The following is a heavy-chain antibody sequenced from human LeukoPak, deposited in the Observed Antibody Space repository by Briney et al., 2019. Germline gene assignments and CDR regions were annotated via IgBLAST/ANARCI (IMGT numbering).Heavy chain of an antibody. Sequence: PGGSLRLSCAASGFTFSSYWMSWVRQAPGKGLEWVANIKQDGSEKYYVDSVKGRFTISRDNAKNSLYLQMNSLRAEDTAVYYCARERGYCSSTSRYLTGWFDPWGQGTLVTVSS. V-gene: IGHV3-7*01. J-gene: IGHJ5*02. CDR2: IKQDGSEK. CDR1: GFTFSSYW. CDR3: ARERGYCSSTSRYLTGWFDP. D-gene: IGHD2-2*01.